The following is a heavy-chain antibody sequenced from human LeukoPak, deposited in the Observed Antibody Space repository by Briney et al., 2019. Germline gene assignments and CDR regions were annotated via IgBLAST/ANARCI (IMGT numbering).Heavy chain of an antibody. D-gene: IGHD6-19*01. J-gene: IGHJ4*02. CDR1: GFTVSGSA. CDR3: TTYSSRWFRHFDY. CDR2: IRSTANGYAT. Sequence: GSLRLSCAASGFTVSGSALHWVRQASGKGLEWVGRIRSTANGYATAYAASVKGRFTISRDDSKNTAYLQMNSLKTEDTAVYYCTTYSSRWFRHFDYWGQGTLVTVSS. V-gene: IGHV3-73*01.